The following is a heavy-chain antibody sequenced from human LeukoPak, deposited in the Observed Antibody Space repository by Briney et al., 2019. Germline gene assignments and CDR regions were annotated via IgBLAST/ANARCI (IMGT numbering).Heavy chain of an antibody. D-gene: IGHD3-3*01. CDR1: GGSISSSSYS. V-gene: IGHV4-39*01. CDR3: ARLRFDFWSGYTHPYFGY. J-gene: IGHJ4*02. Sequence: SETLSLTCTVSGGSISSSSYSWGWIRQPPGKGLEWFGSIYYSGTTYYNRVLKSQDTISPDTSMIPFSLKLSSVADTDTAVYFCARLRFDFWSGYTHPYFGYWGQGTLVTVSS. CDR2: IYYSGTT.